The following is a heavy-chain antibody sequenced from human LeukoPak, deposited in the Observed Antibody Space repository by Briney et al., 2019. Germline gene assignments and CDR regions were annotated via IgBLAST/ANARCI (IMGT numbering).Heavy chain of an antibody. Sequence: GGSLRLSCAASGFTVSSNYMSWVRQAPGKGLEWVSAINGGGGSTYYADSVKGRFTISRDNSKNTLYLQMNSLRAEDTAVYYCAKNGFYDSSGYYWGAFDYWGQGTLVTVSS. D-gene: IGHD3-22*01. CDR3: AKNGFYDSSGYYWGAFDY. V-gene: IGHV3-23*01. J-gene: IGHJ4*02. CDR1: GFTVSSNY. CDR2: INGGGGST.